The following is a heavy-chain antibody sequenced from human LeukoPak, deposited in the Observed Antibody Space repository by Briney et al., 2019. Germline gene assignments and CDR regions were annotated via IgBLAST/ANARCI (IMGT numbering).Heavy chain of an antibody. CDR1: GYTLTELS. CDR2: FDPEDGET. Sequence: GASVKVSCKVSGYTLTELSMHWVLQAPGKGLEWMGGFDPEDGETIYAQKFQGRVTMTEDTSTDTAYMELSSLRSEDTAVYYCATQINRNYYDSSALPGFDPWGQGTLVTVSS. CDR3: ATQINRNYYDSSALPGFDP. V-gene: IGHV1-24*01. D-gene: IGHD3-22*01. J-gene: IGHJ5*02.